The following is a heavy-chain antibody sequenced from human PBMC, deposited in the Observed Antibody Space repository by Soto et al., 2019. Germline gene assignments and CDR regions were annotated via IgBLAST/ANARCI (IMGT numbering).Heavy chain of an antibody. D-gene: IGHD6-13*01. CDR1: GFTFSSYG. V-gene: IGHV3-30*18. Sequence: QVQLVESGGGVVQPGRSLRLSCAASGFTFSSYGMHWVRQAPGKVLEWVAVISYDGSNKYYAVSVKGRFTISRDNSKNTLYLQMNSLRAEDTGVYDCANSETAGYYYYYGMDVWGQGTTVTVSS. CDR3: ANSETAGYYYYYGMDV. J-gene: IGHJ6*02. CDR2: ISYDGSNK.